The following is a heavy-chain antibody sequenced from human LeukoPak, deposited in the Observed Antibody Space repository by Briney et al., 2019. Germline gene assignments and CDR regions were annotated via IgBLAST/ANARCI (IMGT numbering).Heavy chain of an antibody. CDR2: ISAYNGDT. J-gene: IGHJ4*02. CDR3: AFRGVIPNYFDY. CDR1: GYTFKTYS. V-gene: IGHV1-18*01. D-gene: IGHD3-10*01. Sequence: GASVKVSCKASGYTFKTYSFTWVRQAPGQGLEWMGRISAYNGDTNYAQKFQGRVALTADTLTRTGYMELTSLRSDDTGVYYCAFRGVIPNYFDYWGQGSLVSVSS.